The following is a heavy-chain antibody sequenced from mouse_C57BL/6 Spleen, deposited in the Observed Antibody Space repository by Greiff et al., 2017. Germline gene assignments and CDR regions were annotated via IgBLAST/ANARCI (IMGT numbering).Heavy chain of an antibody. Sequence: VQLQQPGAELVRPGTSVKLSCKASGYTFTSYWMHWVKQRPGQGLEWIGVIDPSDSYTNYNQKFKGKATLAVDTASSTAYMQISSLTSEDSAVYYCASGGVCDYDEASAWFAYWGQGTLVTVSA. V-gene: IGHV1-59*01. CDR3: ASGGVCDYDEASAWFAY. CDR1: GYTFTSYW. CDR2: IDPSDSYT. D-gene: IGHD2-4*01. J-gene: IGHJ3*01.